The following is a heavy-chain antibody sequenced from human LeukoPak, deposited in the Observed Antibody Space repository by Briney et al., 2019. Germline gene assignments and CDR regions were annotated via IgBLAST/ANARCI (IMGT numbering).Heavy chain of an antibody. J-gene: IGHJ6*03. V-gene: IGHV3-30*02. CDR3: AKVDIPGATVVTPSGYYYYYMDV. CDR2: IRYDGSNK. CDR1: GFTFSSYG. D-gene: IGHD4-23*01. Sequence: GGSLRLSCAASGFTFSSYGMHWVRQAPGKGLEWVAVIRYDGSNKYYADSVKGRFTIFRDNSKKTLYLQMNSLRAEDTAVYYCAKVDIPGATVVTPSGYYYYYMDVWGKGTAVTVSS.